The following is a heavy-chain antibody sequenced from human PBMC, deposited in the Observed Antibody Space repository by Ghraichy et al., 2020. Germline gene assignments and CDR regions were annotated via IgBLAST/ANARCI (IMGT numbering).Heavy chain of an antibody. D-gene: IGHD3-16*01. J-gene: IGHJ6*02. CDR1: GFTFSSYA. Sequence: GESLNISCAASGFTFSSYAMSWVRQAPGKGLEWVSAISGSGGSTYYADSVKGRFTISRDNSKNTLYLQMNSLRAEDTAVYYCATGGRDDGRIYYHYFGMDIWGRGTTVTVSS. V-gene: IGHV3-23*01. CDR2: ISGSGGST. CDR3: ATGGRDDGRIYYHYFGMDI.